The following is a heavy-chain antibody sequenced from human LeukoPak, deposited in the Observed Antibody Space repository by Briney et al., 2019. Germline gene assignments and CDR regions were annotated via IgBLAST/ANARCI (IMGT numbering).Heavy chain of an antibody. CDR2: IYYSGRT. CDR3: ARDLSGSYYNAFDI. V-gene: IGHV4-59*01. CDR1: GGSISSYY. D-gene: IGHD1-26*01. J-gene: IGHJ3*02. Sequence: SETLSLTCTVSGGSISSYYWNWIRQPPGKGLEWIGYIYYSGRTNYNPSLKSRVTISVDKSKNQFSLKLSSVTAADTAVYYCARDLSGSYYNAFDIWGQGTMVTVSS.